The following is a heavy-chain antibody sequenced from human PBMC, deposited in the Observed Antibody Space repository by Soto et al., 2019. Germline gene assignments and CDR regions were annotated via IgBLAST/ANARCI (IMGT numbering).Heavy chain of an antibody. CDR3: VKEVVVVPAATHYYYYYGMDV. CDR2: ISSNGGST. D-gene: IGHD2-2*01. CDR1: GFTFSSYA. V-gene: IGHV3-64D*06. Sequence: ESGGGLVQPGGSLRLSCSASGFTFSSYAMHWVRQAPGKGLEYVSAISSNGGSTYYADSVKGRFTISRDNSKNTLYLQMSSLRAEDTAVYYCVKEVVVVPAATHYYYYYGMDVWGQGTTVTVSS. J-gene: IGHJ6*02.